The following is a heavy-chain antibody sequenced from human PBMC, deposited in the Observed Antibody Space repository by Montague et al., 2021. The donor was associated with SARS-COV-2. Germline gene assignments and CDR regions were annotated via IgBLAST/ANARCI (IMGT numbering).Heavy chain of an antibody. V-gene: IGHV3-23*01. CDR3: AECLGFSGFDGNYFDS. D-gene: IGHD5-12*01. Sequence: SLRLSCAVSGFYFNDYGMSWVRQAPGKGLDWVSAVSGDGDSTYYADSVKGRFTISRGNSKNTLYLQMNSLRAEDTAVYYCAECLGFSGFDGNYFDSWGQGTLVTVSS. CDR2: VSGDGDST. J-gene: IGHJ4*02. CDR1: GFYFNDYG.